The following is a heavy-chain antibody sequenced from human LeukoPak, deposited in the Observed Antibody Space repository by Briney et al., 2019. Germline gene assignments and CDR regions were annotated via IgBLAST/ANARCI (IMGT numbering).Heavy chain of an antibody. J-gene: IGHJ4*02. V-gene: IGHV3-9*01. CDR2: ISWNSGSI. CDR1: GFTFSSYW. Sequence: GGSLRLSCAASGFTFSSYWMSWVRQAPGKGLEWVSGISWNSGSIGYADSVKGRFTISRDNAKNSLYLQMNSLRAEDTALYYCAKVAIVVVPAAIYFDYWGQGTLVTVSS. D-gene: IGHD2-2*03. CDR3: AKVAIVVVPAAIYFDY.